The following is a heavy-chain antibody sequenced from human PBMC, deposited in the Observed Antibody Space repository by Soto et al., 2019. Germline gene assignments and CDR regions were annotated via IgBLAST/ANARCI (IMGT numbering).Heavy chain of an antibody. D-gene: IGHD2-2*01. J-gene: IGHJ4*02. CDR2: ISAIFGAA. V-gene: IGHV1-69*13. CDR3: ASPGKGWAAARTRSSFDS. Sequence: GASVKVSCKASGYTFSSYGISWVRQAPGQGLEWMGGISAIFGAANYAQKFQGRVTMTADESTSTAYMELRSLRSEDTAVYYCASPGKGWAAARTRSSFDSWGRGPLVTVS. CDR1: GYTFSSYG.